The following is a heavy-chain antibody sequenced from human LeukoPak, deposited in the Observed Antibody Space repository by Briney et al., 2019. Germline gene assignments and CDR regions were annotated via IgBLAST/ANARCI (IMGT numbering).Heavy chain of an antibody. CDR3: ARNHDFWTIDF. V-gene: IGHV4-59*01. CDR1: GGSINSYY. J-gene: IGHJ4*02. CDR2: IHYTGST. D-gene: IGHD3-3*01. Sequence: PSETLSLTCTVSGGSINSYYWSWIRQPPGKGLECIGYIHYTGSTNYNPSLKSRVTISVDTSKSQFSLKLSSVTAADTAVYYCARNHDFWTIDFWGQGTLVTVSS.